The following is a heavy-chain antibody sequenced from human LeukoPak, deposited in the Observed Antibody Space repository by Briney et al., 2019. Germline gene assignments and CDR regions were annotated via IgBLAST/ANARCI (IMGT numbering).Heavy chain of an antibody. J-gene: IGHJ4*02. V-gene: IGHV3-23*01. CDR2: ISGSGDST. CDR1: GFTFSSYW. D-gene: IGHD2-21*02. Sequence: GGSLRLSCAASGFTFSSYWMSWVRQAPGKGLEWVSSISGSGDSTFYADSVKGRFSISRDNSKNTLYLQVNSLRTEDTAVYYCAKDRLLNCRGDCYIFDYWGQGTVVTVSS. CDR3: AKDRLLNCRGDCYIFDY.